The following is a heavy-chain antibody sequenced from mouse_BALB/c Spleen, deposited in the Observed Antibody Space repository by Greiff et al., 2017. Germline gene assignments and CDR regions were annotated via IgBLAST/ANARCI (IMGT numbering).Heavy chain of an antibody. Sequence: QVQLKESGPGLVAPSQSLSITCTVSGFSLTGYGVNWVRQPPGKGLEWLGMIWGDGSTDYNSALKSRLSISKDNSKSQVFLKMNSLQTDDTARYYCARDHYGSSYNYAMDYWGQGTSVTVSS. J-gene: IGHJ4*01. CDR2: IWGDGST. V-gene: IGHV2-6-7*01. D-gene: IGHD1-1*01. CDR1: GFSLTGYG. CDR3: ARDHYGSSYNYAMDY.